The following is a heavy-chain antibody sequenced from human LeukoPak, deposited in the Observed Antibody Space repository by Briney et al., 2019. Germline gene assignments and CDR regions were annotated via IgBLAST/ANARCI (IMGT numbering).Heavy chain of an antibody. CDR1: GYTLTELS. CDR3: ATLADSSGYCPAVDY. V-gene: IGHV1-24*01. Sequence: ASVKVSCKVSGYTLTELSMHWVRQAPGKGLEWMGGFDPEDGETIYAQKFQGRVTMTEDTSTDTAYMELSSLRSEDTAVYYCATLADSSGYCPAVDYWGQGALVTVSS. J-gene: IGHJ4*02. CDR2: FDPEDGET. D-gene: IGHD3-22*01.